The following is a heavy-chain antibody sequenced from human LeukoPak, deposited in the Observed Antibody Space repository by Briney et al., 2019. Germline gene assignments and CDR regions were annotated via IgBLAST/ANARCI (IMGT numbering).Heavy chain of an antibody. V-gene: IGHV5-51*01. D-gene: IGHD2-2*01. J-gene: IGHJ5*02. CDR3: ARSLRYCSRTSCYNNWFDP. CDR1: GYSFTSYW. CDR2: IYPGDSDT. Sequence: GESLKISCKGSGYSFTSYWVGWVRQMPGKGLEWMGMIYPGDSDTSYSPSSQGQVTISADKSISTAYLQWSSLKASNTAMYYCARSLRYCSRTSCYNNWFDPWGQGTLVTVSS.